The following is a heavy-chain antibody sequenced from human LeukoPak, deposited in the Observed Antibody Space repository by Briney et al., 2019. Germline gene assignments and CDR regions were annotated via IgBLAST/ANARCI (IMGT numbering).Heavy chain of an antibody. CDR1: GFTFSDYY. CDR2: ISSSSTYI. CDR3: ARDRGGYYYGEGSNWFDP. J-gene: IGHJ5*02. D-gene: IGHD5-12*01. V-gene: IGHV3-11*06. Sequence: GGSLRLSCVASGFTFSDYYMSWIRQAPGKGLEWVSSISSSSTYIYYADSVKGRFTISRDDAKNSLYLQMDTLRAGDTAVYYCARDRGGYYYGEGSNWFDPWGQGTLVTVSS.